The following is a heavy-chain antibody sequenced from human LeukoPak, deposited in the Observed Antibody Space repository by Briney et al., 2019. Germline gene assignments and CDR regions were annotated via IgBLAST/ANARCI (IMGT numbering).Heavy chain of an antibody. CDR1: GYTFTSYD. CDR2: RNPNSGNT. CDR3: ARAFLWFGELFSLENWFDP. Sequence: ASVKVSCKASGYTFTSYDINWVRQATGQGLEWMGWRNPNSGNTGYAQKFQGRVTMTRNTSISTAYMELSSLRSEDTAVYYCARAFLWFGELFSLENWFDPWGQGTLVTVSS. D-gene: IGHD3-10*01. V-gene: IGHV1-8*01. J-gene: IGHJ5*02.